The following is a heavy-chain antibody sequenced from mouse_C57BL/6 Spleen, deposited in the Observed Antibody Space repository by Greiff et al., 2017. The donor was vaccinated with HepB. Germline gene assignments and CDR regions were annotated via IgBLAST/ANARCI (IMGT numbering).Heavy chain of an antibody. CDR2: IYPGDGDT. V-gene: IGHV1-80*01. CDR1: GYAFSSYW. J-gene: IGHJ1*03. CDR3: ARETYYGSSYWYFDV. D-gene: IGHD1-1*01. Sequence: VQLQQSGAELVKPGASVKISCKASGYAFSSYWMNWVKQRPGKGLEWIGQIYPGDGDTNYNGKFKGKATLTADKSSSTAYMQLSSLTSEDSAVYFCARETYYGSSYWYFDVWGTGTTVTVSS.